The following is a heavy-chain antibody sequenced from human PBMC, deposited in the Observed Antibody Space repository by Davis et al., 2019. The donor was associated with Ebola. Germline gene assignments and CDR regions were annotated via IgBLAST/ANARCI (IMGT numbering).Heavy chain of an antibody. D-gene: IGHD3-22*01. V-gene: IGHV3-48*03. CDR2: ISSSGSTI. CDR3: AGYSYYYDSSGSPFDY. Sequence: PGGSLRLSCAASGFTFSGYEMNWVRQAPGKGLEWVSYISSSGSTIYYADSVKGRFTISRDNAKNSLYLQMNSLRAEDTAVYYCAGYSYYYDSSGSPFDYWGQGTLVTVSS. J-gene: IGHJ4*02. CDR1: GFTFSGYE.